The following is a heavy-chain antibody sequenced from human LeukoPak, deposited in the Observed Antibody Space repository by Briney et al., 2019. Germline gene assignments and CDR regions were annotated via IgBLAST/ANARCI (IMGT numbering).Heavy chain of an antibody. Sequence: ASVKVSCKASGYTLTSYGINWMRQAPGQGLEWMGWISTQSGNTNYAQKVQGRLTLTTDRSTNTAYMELRSLRSDDTAVYYCARGAYGDKWGQGTMVTVS. V-gene: IGHV1-18*01. CDR3: ARGAYGDK. D-gene: IGHD4-17*01. CDR1: GYTLTSYG. J-gene: IGHJ4*02. CDR2: ISTQSGNT.